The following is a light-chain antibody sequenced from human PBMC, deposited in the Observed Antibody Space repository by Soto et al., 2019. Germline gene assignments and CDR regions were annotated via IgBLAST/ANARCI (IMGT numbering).Light chain of an antibody. CDR1: QGISTN. J-gene: IGKJ1*01. CDR3: QQYTNWRT. Sequence: EIVMTQSPATLSVSPWERATLSCRASQGISTNLAWYQQRPGQAPRLLIYDASTRATGIPARFSGSGSGTEFTLTISSLQSEDFAVYYCQQYTNWRTFGLGTKVDIK. V-gene: IGKV3-15*01. CDR2: DAS.